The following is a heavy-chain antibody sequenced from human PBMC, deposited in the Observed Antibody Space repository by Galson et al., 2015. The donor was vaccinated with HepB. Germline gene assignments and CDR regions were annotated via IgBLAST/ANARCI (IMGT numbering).Heavy chain of an antibody. CDR2: ISSSSSYI. V-gene: IGHV3-21*01. D-gene: IGHD3-16*01. Sequence: SLRLSCAASGYTFSSYSMNWVRQAPGKGLEWVSSISSSSSYIYYADSVKGRFTISRDNAKNSLYLQMNSLRAEDTAVYYCARDPWGGTYYFDYWGQGTLVTVSS. J-gene: IGHJ4*02. CDR3: ARDPWGGTYYFDY. CDR1: GYTFSSYS.